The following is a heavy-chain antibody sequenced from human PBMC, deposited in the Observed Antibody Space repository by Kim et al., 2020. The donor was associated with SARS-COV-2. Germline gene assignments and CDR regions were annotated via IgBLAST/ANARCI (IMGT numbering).Heavy chain of an antibody. V-gene: IGHV3-66*02. CDR3: AREVYVDTAMETYPQLFLFDP. CDR1: GFTVSSNY. CDR2: IYSGGST. D-gene: IGHD5-18*01. Sequence: GGSLRLSCAASGFTVSSNYMSWVRQAPGKGLEWVSVIYSGGSTYYADSVKGRFTISRDNSKNTLYLQMNSLRAEDTAVYYCAREVYVDTAMETYPQLFLFDPWGQGTLVTVSS. J-gene: IGHJ5*02.